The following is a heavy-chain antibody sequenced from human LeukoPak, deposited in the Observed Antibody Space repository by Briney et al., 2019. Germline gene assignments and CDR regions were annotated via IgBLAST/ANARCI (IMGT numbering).Heavy chain of an antibody. D-gene: IGHD4-11*01. CDR2: LSGSGTGT. J-gene: IGHJ4*02. V-gene: IGHV3-23*01. Sequence: PGGSLRLSCAASGFTFSTYAMSWVRQAPGKGLEWVSTLSGSGTGTYYADSVKGRFTISRDNSKNTLYLQMNSLRPEDTAVYYCAKDGRTTATYWGQGTLVTVSS. CDR1: GFTFSTYA. CDR3: AKDGRTTATY.